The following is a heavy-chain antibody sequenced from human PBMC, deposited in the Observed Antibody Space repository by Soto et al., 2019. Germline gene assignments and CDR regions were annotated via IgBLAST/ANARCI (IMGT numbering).Heavy chain of an antibody. Sequence: EVQLVESGGGLVQPGGSLRLSCAASRFTSSSYWMSWVRQAPGKGLVWVADIKQDGSEQYYLGSVKGRFTISRDSAMNSVYLQMNSLRVEDTAVYYCASSELGSDNYSYYMDVWGKGTAFTDSS. V-gene: IGHV3-7*01. CDR2: IKQDGSEQ. D-gene: IGHD3-10*01. J-gene: IGHJ6*03. CDR3: ASSELGSDNYSYYMDV. CDR1: RFTSSSYW.